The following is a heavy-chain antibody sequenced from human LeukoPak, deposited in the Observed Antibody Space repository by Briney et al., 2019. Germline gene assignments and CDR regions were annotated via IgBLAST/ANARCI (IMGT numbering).Heavy chain of an antibody. CDR2: IYYSGST. CDR1: GGSISSYY. J-gene: IGHJ5*02. V-gene: IGHV4-59*01. CDR3: ARGTRYYDSSGYYGWFDP. D-gene: IGHD3-22*01. Sequence: SETLSLTCTVSGGSISSYYWSWIRQPPGKGLEWIGYIYYSGSTNYNPSLKSRVTISVDTSKNQFSLKLRSVTAADTAVYYCARGTRYYDSSGYYGWFDPWGQGTLVTVSS.